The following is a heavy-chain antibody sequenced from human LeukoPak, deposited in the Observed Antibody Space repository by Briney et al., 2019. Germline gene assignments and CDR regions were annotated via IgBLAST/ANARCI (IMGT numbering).Heavy chain of an antibody. Sequence: GGSLRLSCAASGFTFSSYGMHWVRQAPGKGLEWVAVIWYDGSNKYYADSVKGRFTISRDNSKNTLYLQMNSLRAEDTAVYYCAKDGQQWLAPGNYCYMDVWGKGTTVTVSS. CDR1: GFTFSSYG. CDR3: AKDGQQWLAPGNYCYMDV. J-gene: IGHJ6*03. D-gene: IGHD6-19*01. V-gene: IGHV3-33*06. CDR2: IWYDGSNK.